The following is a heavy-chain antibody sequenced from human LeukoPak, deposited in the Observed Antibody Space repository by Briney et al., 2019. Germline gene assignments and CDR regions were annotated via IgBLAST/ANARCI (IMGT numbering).Heavy chain of an antibody. V-gene: IGHV4-59*08. CDR3: ARRPTVDPKFDY. D-gene: IGHD4-23*01. CDR2: IYSSGST. J-gene: IGHJ4*02. Sequence: PSETLSLTCSVSGGSISNYFWTWIRQPPGKGLEWIGYIYSSGSTYYNPSLKSRDTISVDTSKNRFSLKPSTVTAAGTAVYYCARRPTVDPKFDYCGQGTLCTASS. CDR1: GGSISNYF.